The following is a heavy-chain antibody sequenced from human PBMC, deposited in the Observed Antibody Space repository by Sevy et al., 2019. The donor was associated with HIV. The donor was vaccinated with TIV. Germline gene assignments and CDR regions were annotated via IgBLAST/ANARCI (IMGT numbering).Heavy chain of an antibody. V-gene: IGHV4-39*01. J-gene: IGHJ5*02. Sequence: SETLSLTCTVSGGSISSSSYYWGWIRQPPGKGLEWIGSIYYSGSTYYNPSLKSRVTISVDTSKNQVSLKLSSVTAADTAVYYCARLITIIVVLSRWFDPWGQGTLVTVSS. CDR2: IYYSGST. CDR1: GGSISSSSYY. CDR3: ARLITIIVVLSRWFDP. D-gene: IGHD3-22*01.